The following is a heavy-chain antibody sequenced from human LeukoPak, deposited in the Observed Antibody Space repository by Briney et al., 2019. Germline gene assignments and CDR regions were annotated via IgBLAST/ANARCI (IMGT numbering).Heavy chain of an antibody. V-gene: IGHV4-34*01. J-gene: IGHJ4*02. CDR2: INHSGST. CDR3: ARASEKGYYYDSSAPNDY. D-gene: IGHD3-22*01. CDR1: GGSFSGYY. Sequence: PSETLSLTCAVYGGSFSGYYWSWIRQPPGKGLEWIGEINHSGSTNYNPSLKSRVTISVDTSQNQFSLKLSSVTAADTAVYYCARASEKGYYYDSSAPNDYWGQGTLVTVSS.